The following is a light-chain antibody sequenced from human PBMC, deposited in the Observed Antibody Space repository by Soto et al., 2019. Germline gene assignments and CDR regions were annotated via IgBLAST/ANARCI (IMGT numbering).Light chain of an antibody. CDR3: GSYTSSSTLYV. V-gene: IGLV2-14*01. J-gene: IGLJ1*01. CDR1: SSDVGGSNY. Sequence: QSALTQPASVSGSPGQSITISCTGTSSDVGGSNYVSWYQQHPGKAPKLMIYDVSNRPSGGSNRFSGSKSGNTASLTISGLQAEDEADYYCGSYTSSSTLYVFGTGTKVTVL. CDR2: DVS.